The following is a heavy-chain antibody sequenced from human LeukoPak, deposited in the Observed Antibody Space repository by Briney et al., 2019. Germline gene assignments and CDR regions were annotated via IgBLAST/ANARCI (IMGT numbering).Heavy chain of an antibody. Sequence: PGGSLRLSCTASDFEFPSFWMHWVRQAPGKGLVWVSHINTDGTSTKYADSVKGRFTISRDNAKNSLYLQMNGLRAEDTAVYYCEADPGDYWGQGTLVTVSS. CDR3: EADPGDY. CDR1: DFEFPSFW. V-gene: IGHV3-74*03. CDR2: INTDGTST. J-gene: IGHJ4*02. D-gene: IGHD2-15*01.